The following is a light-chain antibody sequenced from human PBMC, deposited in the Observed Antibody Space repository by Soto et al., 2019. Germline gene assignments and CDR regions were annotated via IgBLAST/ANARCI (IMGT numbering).Light chain of an antibody. V-gene: IGLV2-8*01. J-gene: IGLJ1*01. Sequence: QSALTQPPSASGSPGQSVTISCTGTSSDVGANNYVSWYQQHPGKAPKLMIYEVTKRPSGVPDRFSGSKSGNTAPLTVSGLQAEEEADYYCSSYAGANRVFGTGTKVTVL. CDR2: EVT. CDR3: SSYAGANRV. CDR1: SSDVGANNY.